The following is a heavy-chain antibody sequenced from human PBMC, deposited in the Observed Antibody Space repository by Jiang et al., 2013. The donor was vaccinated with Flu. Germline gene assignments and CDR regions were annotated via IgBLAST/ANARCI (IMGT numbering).Heavy chain of an antibody. CDR1: GGSISGSGHY. D-gene: IGHD5-12*01. CDR3: ARALKSVASNFHYFDF. J-gene: IGHJ4*03. CDR2: IYHSGST. Sequence: GPGLVKPSETLSLTCAVSGGSISGSGHYWVWIRQPPGKGLEWVGSIYHSGSTYYKPSLKSRVTMSVDTSKSHFSLNLSSVTAADTAVYYCARALKSVASNFHYFDFVGPGTLVHRLL. V-gene: IGHV4-39*07.